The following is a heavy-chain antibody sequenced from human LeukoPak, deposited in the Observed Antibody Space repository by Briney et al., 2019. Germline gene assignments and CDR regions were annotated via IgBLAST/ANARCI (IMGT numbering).Heavy chain of an antibody. CDR2: ISSSSNYI. D-gene: IGHD3-22*01. J-gene: IGHJ4*02. CDR3: ARDRFYYDSSGYPAFDY. Sequence: GGSLRLSCAVSGFTFSSYYMNWVRQAPGKGLEWVSSISSSSNYIYYTDSVKGRFTISRDNAENSLYLQMNSLRAEDTAVYYCARDRFYYDSSGYPAFDYWGQGTLVTVSS. V-gene: IGHV3-21*01. CDR1: GFTFSSYY.